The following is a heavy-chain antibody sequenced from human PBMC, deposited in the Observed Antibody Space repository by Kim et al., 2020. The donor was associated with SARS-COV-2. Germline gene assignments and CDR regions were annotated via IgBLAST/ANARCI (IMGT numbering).Heavy chain of an antibody. V-gene: IGHV3-7*01. CDR2: IKQDGSEK. CDR3: ARIGATNLPHYYGMDV. Sequence: GGSLRLSCAASGFTFSGYWMNWVRQAPGKGLEWVANIKQDGSEKYYVDSVKGRFTISRGNAENSLYLQMNSLRAEDTAVYYCARIGATNLPHYYGMDVWGQGTTVIVSS. CDR1: GFTFSGYW. D-gene: IGHD3-16*01. J-gene: IGHJ6*02.